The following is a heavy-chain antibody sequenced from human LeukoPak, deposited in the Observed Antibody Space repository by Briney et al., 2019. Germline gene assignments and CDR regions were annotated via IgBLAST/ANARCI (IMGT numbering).Heavy chain of an antibody. CDR2: IIPILGIA. CDR1: GGTFSSYT. V-gene: IGHV1-69*10. Sequence: GASVKVSCKASGGTFSSYTISWVRQAPGQGLEWRGGIIPILGIANYAQKFQGRVTITADKATSTAYMELSGLRSEDTAVYYCARERLELRGDYYYYYGMDVWGQGTTVTVSS. D-gene: IGHD1-7*01. CDR3: ARERLELRGDYYYYYGMDV. J-gene: IGHJ6*02.